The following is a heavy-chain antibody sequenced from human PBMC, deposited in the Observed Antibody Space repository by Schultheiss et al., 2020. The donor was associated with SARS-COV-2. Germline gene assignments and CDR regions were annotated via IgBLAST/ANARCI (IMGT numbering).Heavy chain of an antibody. J-gene: IGHJ6*02. V-gene: IGHV4-34*01. CDR2: INHSGST. D-gene: IGHD3-10*01. CDR1: GGSFSGYY. CDR3: ARDQGMYGMDV. Sequence: SQTLSLTCAVYGGSFSGYYWSWIRQPPGKGLEWIGEINHSGSTNYNPSLKSRVTISVDTSKNQFSLKLSSVTAADTAVYYCARDQGMYGMDVWGQGTTVTVSS.